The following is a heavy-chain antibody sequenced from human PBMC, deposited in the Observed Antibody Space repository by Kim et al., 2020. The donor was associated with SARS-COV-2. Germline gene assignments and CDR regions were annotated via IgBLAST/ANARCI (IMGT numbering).Heavy chain of an antibody. J-gene: IGHJ4*02. D-gene: IGHD6-13*01. CDR3: ARDRIPASGTRTTFDS. Sequence: GGSLRLSCTASDSSFSDSGMHWVRQAPGKGLEWVAGLWSDGRYPDYRASVRGRFTVSRDNSKNTLFLQMTDLRVEDSGFYYCARDRIPASGTRTTFDSWGQGTPVTVPS. CDR1: DSSFSDSG. V-gene: IGHV3-33*08. CDR2: LWSDGRYP.